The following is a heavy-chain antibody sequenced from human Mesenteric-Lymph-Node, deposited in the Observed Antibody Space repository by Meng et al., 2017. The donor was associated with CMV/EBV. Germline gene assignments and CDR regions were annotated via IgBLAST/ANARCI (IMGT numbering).Heavy chain of an antibody. CDR1: GGSFSGYY. V-gene: IGHV4-34*01. D-gene: IGHD2-2*01. CDR3: ARRRIVVVPAAPLPRPFDI. CDR2: INHSGST. Sequence: GSLRLSCAVYGGSFSGYYWSWIRQPPGKGLEWIGEINHSGSTNYNPSLKSRVIISVDTSKNQFSLKLSSVTAADTAVYYCARRRIVVVPAAPLPRPFDIWGQGTMVTV. J-gene: IGHJ3*02.